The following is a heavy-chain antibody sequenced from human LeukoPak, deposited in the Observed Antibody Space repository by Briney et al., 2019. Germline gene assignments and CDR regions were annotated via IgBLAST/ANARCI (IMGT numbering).Heavy chain of an antibody. J-gene: IGHJ4*02. Sequence: GGSLRPSCAASGFTFSSYSMNWVRQAPGKGLEWVSSISSSSSYIYYADSVKGRFTISRDNAKNSLYPQMNSLRAEDTAVYYCARDKTPIAAAVGEFDYWGQGTLVTVSS. CDR3: ARDKTPIAAAVGEFDY. CDR1: GFTFSSYS. V-gene: IGHV3-21*01. D-gene: IGHD6-13*01. CDR2: ISSSSSYI.